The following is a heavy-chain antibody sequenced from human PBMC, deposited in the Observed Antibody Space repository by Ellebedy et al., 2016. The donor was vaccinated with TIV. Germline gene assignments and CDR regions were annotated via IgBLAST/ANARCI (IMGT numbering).Heavy chain of an antibody. Sequence: KFQGRVTITRDTSASTVYMEVSSLRSEDTAVYYCARGYSYGYYFDFWGQGTLVSVSS. D-gene: IGHD5-18*01. J-gene: IGHJ4*02. V-gene: IGHV1-3*01. CDR3: ARGYSYGYYFDF.